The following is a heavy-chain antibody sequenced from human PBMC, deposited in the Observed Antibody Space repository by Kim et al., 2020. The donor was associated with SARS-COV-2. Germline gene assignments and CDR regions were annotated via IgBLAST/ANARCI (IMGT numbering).Heavy chain of an antibody. V-gene: IGHV4-59*01. CDR2: ICYIGST. CDR3: ARDRHSDGMDV. CDR1: GGSISSYY. Sequence: SETLSLTCTVSGGSISSYYWSWIRQPPGKGLEWIGYICYIGSTSYNPSLKSRVTILVDTSKNQFSLKLSSVTAADTAMYYCARDRHSDGMDVWGQGTTVT. J-gene: IGHJ6*02.